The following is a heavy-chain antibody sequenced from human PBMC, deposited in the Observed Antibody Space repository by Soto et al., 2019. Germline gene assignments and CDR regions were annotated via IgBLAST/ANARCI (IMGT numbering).Heavy chain of an antibody. Sequence: GASVNVSCKASGGTFSSYAISWVRQAPVQVLEWMGGIIPMFGTANYAQKFQGRVTITADESTSTAYMELSSLRSEDTAVYYCARARAGRGAYYYYYYGMDVWGQGNTVTVSS. CDR3: ARARAGRGAYYYYYYGMDV. CDR1: GGTFSSYA. J-gene: IGHJ6*02. V-gene: IGHV1-69*13. CDR2: IIPMFGTA.